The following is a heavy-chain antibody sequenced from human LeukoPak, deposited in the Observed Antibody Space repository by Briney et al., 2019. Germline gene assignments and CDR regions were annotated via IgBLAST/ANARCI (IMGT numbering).Heavy chain of an antibody. CDR2: INLDGNEV. Sequence: PGGSLRLSCAASGFAFSTYWMTWVRQAPGKRLEWVANINLDGNEVHYVDSLKDRFTISSDNARNSLYVQMNSLRAEDTAVYYCASGRHDFVHWGHGTLVTVSS. CDR3: ASGRHDFVH. J-gene: IGHJ4*01. V-gene: IGHV3-7*01. D-gene: IGHD3-16*01. CDR1: GFAFSTYW.